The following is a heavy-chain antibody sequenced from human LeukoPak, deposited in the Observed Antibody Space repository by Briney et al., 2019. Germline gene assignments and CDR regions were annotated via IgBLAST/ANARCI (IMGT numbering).Heavy chain of an antibody. CDR1: GFTFSSYA. J-gene: IGHJ6*02. D-gene: IGHD3-10*01. V-gene: IGHV3-23*01. CDR2: ISGSGGST. Sequence: GGSLRLSCAASGFTFSSYAMSWVRQAPGKGLEWVSAISGSGGSTYYADSVKGRFTISRDNSKNTLYLQMNSLRAEDTAVYYCAKDIYYYGSGSYYTLYYYYYGMDVWGQGTTVTVSS. CDR3: AKDIYYYGSGSYYTLYYYYYGMDV.